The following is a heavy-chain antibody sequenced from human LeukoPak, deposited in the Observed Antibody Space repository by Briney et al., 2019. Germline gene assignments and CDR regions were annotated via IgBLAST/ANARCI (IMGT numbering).Heavy chain of an antibody. CDR2: IYKSGST. CDR1: GGSISSYY. V-gene: IGHV4-59*01. CDR3: ARGGSYYYFDH. Sequence: SATLSLTCRVPGGSISSYYWSWIRQPPGKGVEWIGYIYKSGSTNYNPSLKSRVTISVDTSKNQFSLKLSSVTAADTAVYYCARGGSYYYFDHWGQGTLVTVSS. J-gene: IGHJ4*02. D-gene: IGHD1-26*01.